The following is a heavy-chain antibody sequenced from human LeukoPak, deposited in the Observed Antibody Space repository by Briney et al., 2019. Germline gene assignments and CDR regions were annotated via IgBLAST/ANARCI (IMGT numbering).Heavy chain of an antibody. D-gene: IGHD3-3*01. CDR3: ARERITIFGVVTISDPNFDY. CDR2: IIPILGIA. CDR1: GYTFTSYD. J-gene: IGHJ4*02. V-gene: IGHV1-69*04. Sequence: SVKVSCKASGYTFTSYDINWVRQAPGQGLEWMGRIIPILGIANYAQKFQGRVTITADKSTSTAYMELSSLRSEDTAVYYCARERITIFGVVTISDPNFDYWGQGTLVTVSS.